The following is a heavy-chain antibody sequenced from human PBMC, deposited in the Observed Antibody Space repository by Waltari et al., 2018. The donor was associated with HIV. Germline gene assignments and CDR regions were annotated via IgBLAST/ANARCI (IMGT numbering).Heavy chain of an antibody. D-gene: IGHD6-13*01. CDR2: INHSGST. CDR3: ARGRTGYSSSWSCFDY. Sequence: QVQLQQWGAGLLKPSETLSLTCAVYGGSFSGYYWSWLRQPPGKGLEWIGEINHSGSTNYNPSLKSRVTISVDTSKNQFSLKLSSVTAADTAVYYCARGRTGYSSSWSCFDYWGQGTLVTVSS. CDR1: GGSFSGYY. J-gene: IGHJ4*02. V-gene: IGHV4-34*01.